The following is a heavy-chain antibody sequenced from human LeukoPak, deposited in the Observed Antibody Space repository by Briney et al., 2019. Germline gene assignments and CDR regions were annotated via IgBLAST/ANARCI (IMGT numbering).Heavy chain of an antibody. CDR3: ARERESLVVPAAPGDY. CDR1: GFTFSDYY. J-gene: IGHJ4*02. CDR2: ISSSGSTI. Sequence: GGSLRLSCAASGFTFSDYYMSWIRQAPGKGLEWVSYISSSGSTIYYADSVKGRFTISRDNAKNSLYLQMNSLRAEDTAVYYCARERESLVVPAAPGDYWGQGTLVPVSS. D-gene: IGHD2-2*01. V-gene: IGHV3-11*01.